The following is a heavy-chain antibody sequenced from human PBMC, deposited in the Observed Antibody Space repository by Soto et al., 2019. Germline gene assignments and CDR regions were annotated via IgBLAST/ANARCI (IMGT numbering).Heavy chain of an antibody. V-gene: IGHV3-11*01. J-gene: IGHJ4*02. CDR2: ISSSSSSM. D-gene: IGHD5-12*01. CDR3: VKSHNSGYDK. Sequence: SGGSLRLSCAASGFTFSDNYMSWIRQAPGKGLEWVSYISSSSSSMYYADSVKGRFTISRDNAKNSLFLQMNSLRAEDTAVYYCVKSHNSGYDKWGQGTLVTVSS. CDR1: GFTFSDNY.